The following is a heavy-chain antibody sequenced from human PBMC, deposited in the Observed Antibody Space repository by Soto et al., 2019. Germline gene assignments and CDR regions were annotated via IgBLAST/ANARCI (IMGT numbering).Heavy chain of an antibody. CDR2: IYYTGST. Sequence: QVQLQESGPGLVKPSETLSPTCSVSGGSISSYYWNWIRQPPGKGLEWIGYIYYTGSTNYIPSLESRVTMSEDTSKNQLSLKLSSLTAADTAVYYCARGIGGATAPFDYWGQGTLVTVSS. J-gene: IGHJ4*02. CDR3: ARGIGGATAPFDY. CDR1: GGSISSYY. D-gene: IGHD1-26*01. V-gene: IGHV4-59*01.